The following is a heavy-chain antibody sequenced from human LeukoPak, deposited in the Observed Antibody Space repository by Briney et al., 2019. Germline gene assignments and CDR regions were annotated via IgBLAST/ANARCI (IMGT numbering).Heavy chain of an antibody. V-gene: IGHV1-18*01. J-gene: IGHJ4*02. CDR2: ISAYNGNT. D-gene: IGHD3-10*01. CDR1: GYTFTSYG. CDR3: ARDLEILWFGELIGYSDY. Sequence: GASVKVSCKASGYTFTSYGISWVRQAPGQGLEWMGWISAYNGNTNYAQKLQGRVTMTTDTSTSTAYMELRSLRSDDTAVYYCARDLEILWFGELIGYSDYWGQGTLVTVSS.